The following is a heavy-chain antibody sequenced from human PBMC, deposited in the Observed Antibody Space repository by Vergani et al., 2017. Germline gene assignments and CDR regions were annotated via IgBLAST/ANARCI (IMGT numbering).Heavy chain of an antibody. V-gene: IGHV1-69*13. CDR3: ARDRGYCSVGSCYSGYYYYYGMDV. CDR2: IIPIFGTA. D-gene: IGHD2-15*01. CDR1: GGTFSSYA. Sequence: QVQLVQSGAEVKKPGSSVKVSCKASGGTFSSYAISWVRQDPGQGLEWMGRIIPIFGTANYAQKFQGRVTITADESTSTAYMELSSLRSEDTAVYYCARDRGYCSVGSCYSGYYYYYGMDVWGQGTTVTVSS. J-gene: IGHJ6*02.